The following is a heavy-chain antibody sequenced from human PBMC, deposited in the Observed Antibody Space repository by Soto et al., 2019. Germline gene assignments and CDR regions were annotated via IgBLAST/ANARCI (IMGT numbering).Heavy chain of an antibody. CDR1: GYTFTSYA. CDR2: INAGNGNT. CDR3: ASSSTVPAAIGY. J-gene: IGHJ4*02. V-gene: IGHV1-3*01. Sequence: QVQLVQSGAEVKKPGASVKVSCKASGYTFTSYAMHWVRQAPGQRLEWMGWINAGNGNTKYSKKFQGRVTITRDASASTAYMELSSLRSEDTAVYYCASSSTVPAAIGYWGQGTLVTVSS. D-gene: IGHD2-2*02.